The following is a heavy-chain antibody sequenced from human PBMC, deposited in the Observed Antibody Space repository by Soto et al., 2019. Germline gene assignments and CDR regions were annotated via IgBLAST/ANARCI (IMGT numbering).Heavy chain of an antibody. D-gene: IGHD5-12*01. CDR1: GGTFSSYT. J-gene: IGHJ2*01. CDR2: IIPILGIA. CDR3: ARVYSGYDYNRWYFDL. Sequence: QVQLVQSGAEVKKPGASVKVSCKASGGTFSSYTISWVRQAPGQGLEWMGRIIPILGIANYAQKFQGRVTITADKSTSTAYMELSSLRSEDTAVYYCARVYSGYDYNRWYFDLWGRGTLVTVSS. V-gene: IGHV1-69*02.